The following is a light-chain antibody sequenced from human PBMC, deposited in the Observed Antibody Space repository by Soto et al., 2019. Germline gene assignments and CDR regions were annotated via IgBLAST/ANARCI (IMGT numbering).Light chain of an antibody. CDR1: SSDVGVYNL. J-gene: IGLJ2*01. Sequence: QSALTQPASVSGSPGQSITISCTGASSDVGVYNLVSWYQQHPGKAPKVMIYEVSKRPSGVSNRFSGYKSGNTASLTISGLQAEDEADYYCCSYAGSSTHVVFGGGTKLTVL. V-gene: IGLV2-23*02. CDR3: CSYAGSSTHVV. CDR2: EVS.